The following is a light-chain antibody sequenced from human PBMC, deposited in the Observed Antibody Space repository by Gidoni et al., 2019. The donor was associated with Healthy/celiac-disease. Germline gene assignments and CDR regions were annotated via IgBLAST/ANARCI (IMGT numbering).Light chain of an antibody. CDR2: DAS. V-gene: IGKV1-5*01. J-gene: IGKJ2*01. CDR1: QSISSW. CDR3: QQYNSYST. Sequence: DIQMTQSPSTLSASVGDRVTITCRASQSISSWLDWYQHKPGKAPKLLIYDASSLESGVPSRFSGSGSGTEFTLTISSLQPDDFATYYCQQYNSYSTFGQGTKLEIK.